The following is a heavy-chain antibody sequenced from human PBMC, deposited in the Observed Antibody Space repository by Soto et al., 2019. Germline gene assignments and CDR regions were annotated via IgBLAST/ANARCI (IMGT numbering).Heavy chain of an antibody. CDR3: AGDGGVYDYSPFDY. Sequence: QVQLVQSGAEVKKPGSSVKVSCKASGGTFSSYAISGVRQAPGQGLGWMGGIIPIFGTANYAQKFQGRVTITADESTSTAYMELSSLGSEDTAVYYCAGDGGVYDYSPFDYWGQGTLVTVSS. J-gene: IGHJ4*02. CDR1: GGTFSSYA. CDR2: IIPIFGTA. D-gene: IGHD4-4*01. V-gene: IGHV1-69*12.